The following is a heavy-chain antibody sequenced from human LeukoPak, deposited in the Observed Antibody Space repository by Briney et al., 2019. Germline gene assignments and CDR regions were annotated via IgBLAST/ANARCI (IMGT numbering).Heavy chain of an antibody. CDR3: ARDRSSSWKYYYYYGMDV. V-gene: IGHV1-46*01. J-gene: IGHJ6*02. CDR1: GYTFTSYY. Sequence: ASVKVSCKASGYTFTSYYMHWVRQAPGQGLEWMGIINPSGGSTSYAQKSQGRVTMTRDTSTSTVYMELSSLRSEDTAVYYCARDRSSSWKYYYYYGMDVWGQGTTVTVSS. CDR2: INPSGGST. D-gene: IGHD6-13*01.